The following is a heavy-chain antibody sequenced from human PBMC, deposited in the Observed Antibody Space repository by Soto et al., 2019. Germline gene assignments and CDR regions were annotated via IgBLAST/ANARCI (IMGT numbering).Heavy chain of an antibody. CDR3: ARDAARHCSSTSCFTPKNYYYYYGMDV. J-gene: IGHJ6*02. Sequence: EASVKVSCKASGYTFTGYYMHWVRQAPGQGLEWMGWINPNSGGTNYAQKFQGWVTMTRDTSISTAYMELSRLRSDDTAVYYCARDAARHCSSTSCFTPKNYYYYYGMDVWGQGTTVTVSS. CDR1: GYTFTGYY. CDR2: INPNSGGT. V-gene: IGHV1-2*04. D-gene: IGHD2-2*02.